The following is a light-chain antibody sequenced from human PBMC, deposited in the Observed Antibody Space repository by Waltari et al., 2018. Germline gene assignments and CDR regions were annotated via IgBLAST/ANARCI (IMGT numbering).Light chain of an antibody. CDR3: CSYTSIGPVL. J-gene: IGLJ2*01. CDR2: EVT. CDR1: SSDVGANNF. V-gene: IGLV2-23*02. Sequence: QSALTQPASVSGSPGQSIAIPCLGTSSDVGANNFLSWYQQHPGRAPKLMIHEVTKRPSGVSTRFSGSKSGNTASLTISGLQAEDEADYYCCSYTSIGPVLIGGGTKVTVL.